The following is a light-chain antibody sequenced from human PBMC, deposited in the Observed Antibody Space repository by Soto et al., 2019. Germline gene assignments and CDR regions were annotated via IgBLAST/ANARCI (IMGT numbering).Light chain of an antibody. CDR2: AAS. V-gene: IGKV3-20*01. Sequence: EIVLTLSPGTLYLSPGERATLSCRASQSVSSNYLAWYQQKRGQAPRLLIYAASARATGIPDTFSGSGSGTDFNLNIRRREHEDFAVDFGQLYRSSPPRYTFGHGTKLEIK. CDR1: QSVSSNY. J-gene: IGKJ2*01. CDR3: QLYRSSPPRYT.